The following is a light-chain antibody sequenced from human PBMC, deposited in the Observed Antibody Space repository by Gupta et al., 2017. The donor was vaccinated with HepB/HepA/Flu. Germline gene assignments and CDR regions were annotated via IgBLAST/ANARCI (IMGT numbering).Light chain of an antibody. Sequence: EIVLSQSPDTLSLSPGERATLSCRASQTLISTYVAWYQQKPGQAPRLLIFAASTRATGVPDRFSGSGSGTDFTLNISELEPEDLGVYYCQQNGYSPRTFGQGTKVEL. CDR3: QQNGYSPRT. J-gene: IGKJ1*01. V-gene: IGKV3-20*01. CDR1: QTLISTY. CDR2: AAS.